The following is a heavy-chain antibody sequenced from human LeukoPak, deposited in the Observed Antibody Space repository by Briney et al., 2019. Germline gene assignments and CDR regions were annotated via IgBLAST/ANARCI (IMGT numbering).Heavy chain of an antibody. CDR2: IRYDGSNK. V-gene: IGHV3-30*02. J-gene: IGHJ4*02. CDR1: GFTFSSYG. CDR3: AKDRMVYATYFDY. Sequence: AGSLRLSCAASGFTFSSYGMHWVRQAPGKGLEWVAFIRYDGSNKYYAESVKGRFSISRDNSKNTLYLQMNSLRAEDTAVYYCAKDRMVYATYFDYWGQGTLVTVSS. D-gene: IGHD2-8*01.